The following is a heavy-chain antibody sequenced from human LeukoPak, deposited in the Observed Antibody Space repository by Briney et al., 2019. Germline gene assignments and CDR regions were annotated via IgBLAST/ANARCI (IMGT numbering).Heavy chain of an antibody. Sequence: ASVKVSCKASGYTFTGYYMHWVRQAPGQGLEWMGWINPNSGGTNYAQKFQGRVTMTRDTSISTAYMELSRLRSDDTAVYYCARVNDSSGYYPDYWGQGTLVTVSS. CDR1: GYTFTGYY. CDR2: INPNSGGT. V-gene: IGHV1-2*02. J-gene: IGHJ4*02. D-gene: IGHD3-22*01. CDR3: ARVNDSSGYYPDY.